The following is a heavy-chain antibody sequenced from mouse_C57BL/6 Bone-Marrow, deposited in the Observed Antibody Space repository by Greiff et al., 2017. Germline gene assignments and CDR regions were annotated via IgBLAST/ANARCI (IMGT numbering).Heavy chain of an antibody. D-gene: IGHD1-1*01. CDR1: GYTFTSYW. CDR3: AKNYYGSSSLRYFDV. J-gene: IGHJ1*03. Sequence: VQLQQSGAELVRPGTSVKLSCKASGYTFTSYWMHWVKQRPGQGLEWIGVIDPSDSYTNYNQKFKGKATLTVDTSSSTAYMQLSSLTSEDSAVYYCAKNYYGSSSLRYFDVWGTGTTVTVSS. CDR2: IDPSDSYT. V-gene: IGHV1-59*01.